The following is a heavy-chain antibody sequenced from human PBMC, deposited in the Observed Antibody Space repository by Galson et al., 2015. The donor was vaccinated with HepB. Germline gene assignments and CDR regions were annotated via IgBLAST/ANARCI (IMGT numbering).Heavy chain of an antibody. V-gene: IGHV1-8*02. CDR3: ARPGPYCSGGSCYHVYYYYGMNV. J-gene: IGHJ6*02. CDR1: GGTFSSYA. Sequence: SVKVSCKASGGTFSSYAISWVRQAPGQGLEWMGWMNPNSGNTGYVLKFQGRVTMTRNTSISTAYMELSSLRSEDTAVYYCARPGPYCSGGSCYHVYYYYGMNVWGQGTTVTVSS. D-gene: IGHD2-15*01. CDR2: MNPNSGNT.